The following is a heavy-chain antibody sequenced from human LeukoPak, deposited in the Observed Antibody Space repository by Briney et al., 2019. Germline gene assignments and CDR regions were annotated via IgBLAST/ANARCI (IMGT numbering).Heavy chain of an antibody. J-gene: IGHJ4*02. D-gene: IGHD6-6*01. CDR2: IYHSGST. Sequence: PSETLSLTCTVSGYPISSGYYWGWIRQPPGKGLEWIGSIYHSGSTYYNPSLKSRVTISVDTSKNQFSLKLSSVTAADAAVYYCARFIAARPWDYWGQGTLVTVSS. CDR3: ARFIAARPWDY. CDR1: GYPISSGYY. V-gene: IGHV4-38-2*02.